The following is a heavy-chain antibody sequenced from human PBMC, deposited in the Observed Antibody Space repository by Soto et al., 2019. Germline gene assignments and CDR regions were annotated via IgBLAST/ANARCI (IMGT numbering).Heavy chain of an antibody. V-gene: IGHV3-30*18. J-gene: IGHJ4*02. D-gene: IGHD2-15*01. CDR1: GFTFSDYS. CDR2: ISYDGSNK. CDR3: AKVTGVVVVADYFDY. Sequence: GGSLRLSCAASGFTFSDYSMNWVRQAPGKGLEWVAVISYDGSNKYYADSVKGRFTISRNNSKNTLYLQMNSLRAEDTAVYYCAKVTGVVVVADYFDYWGQGTLVTVSS.